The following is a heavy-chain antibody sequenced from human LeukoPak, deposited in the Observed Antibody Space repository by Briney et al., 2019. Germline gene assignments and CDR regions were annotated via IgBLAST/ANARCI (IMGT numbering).Heavy chain of an antibody. CDR3: AKLEWLLHMDV. CDR2: ISGSGGST. D-gene: IGHD5-12*01. Sequence: GGSLRLSCAASGFTFSSYSMNWVRQAPGKGLEWVSAISGSGGSTYCADSVKGRFTISRDNSKNTLYLQMNSLRAEDTAVYYCAKLEWLLHMDVWGKGTTVTISS. CDR1: GFTFSSYS. J-gene: IGHJ6*03. V-gene: IGHV3-23*01.